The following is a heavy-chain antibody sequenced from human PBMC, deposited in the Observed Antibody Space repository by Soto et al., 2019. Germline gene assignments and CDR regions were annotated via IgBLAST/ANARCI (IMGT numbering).Heavy chain of an antibody. V-gene: IGHV3-30*04. CDR3: ERDEVREPYYDFWSGYYTGGYSYGMDV. D-gene: IGHD3-3*01. Sequence: GGSLRLSCAASGFTFSSYAMHWVRQAPCKGLEWVAVISYYGRNKYYADSVKGRFTISRDNSKNTLYLQMNSLRAEDTAVYYCERDEVREPYYDFWSGYYTGGYSYGMDVWGPGPTVTVSS. CDR1: GFTFSSYA. J-gene: IGHJ6*02. CDR2: ISYYGRNK.